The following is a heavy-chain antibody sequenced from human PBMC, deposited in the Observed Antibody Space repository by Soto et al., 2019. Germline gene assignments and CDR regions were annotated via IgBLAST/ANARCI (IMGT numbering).Heavy chain of an antibody. D-gene: IGHD4-17*01. CDR1: GFTFSSYG. CDR2: ISYDGSNK. J-gene: IGHJ4*02. Sequence: QVQLVESGGGVVQPGRSLRLSCAASGFTFSSYGMHWVRQAPGKGLEWVAVISYDGSNKYYADSVKGRFTISRDNSKNTLYLQMNSLRAEDTAVYYCAKSYGDYVLTYWGQGTLVTVSS. CDR3: AKSYGDYVLTY. V-gene: IGHV3-30*18.